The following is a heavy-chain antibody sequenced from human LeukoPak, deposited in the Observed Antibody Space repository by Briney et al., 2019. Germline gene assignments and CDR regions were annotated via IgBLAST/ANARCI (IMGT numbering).Heavy chain of an antibody. CDR2: IYSAGST. CDR1: GFTVSSNS. Sequence: GGSLRLSCTVSGFTVSSNSMSWVRQAPGKGLEWVSFIYSAGSTHYSDSVKGRFTISIDNSKNTLYLQMNSLRAEGTAVYYCARDWDYGDPFDYWGQGTLVTVSS. D-gene: IGHD4-17*01. J-gene: IGHJ4*02. V-gene: IGHV3-53*01. CDR3: ARDWDYGDPFDY.